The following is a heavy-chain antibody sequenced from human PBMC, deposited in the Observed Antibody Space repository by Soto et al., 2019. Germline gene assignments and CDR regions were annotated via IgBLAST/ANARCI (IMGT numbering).Heavy chain of an antibody. D-gene: IGHD3-9*01. CDR3: ARQDTYYDILTGPNAFDP. V-gene: IGHV5-10-1*01. CDR1: GYSFTSYW. Sequence: PGESLKISCKGSGYSFTSYWISWVRQMPGKGLEWMGRIDPSDSYTNYSPSFQGHVTISADKSISTAYLQWSSLKASDTAMYYRARQDTYYDILTGPNAFDPWGQGTLVTVSS. CDR2: IDPSDSYT. J-gene: IGHJ5*02.